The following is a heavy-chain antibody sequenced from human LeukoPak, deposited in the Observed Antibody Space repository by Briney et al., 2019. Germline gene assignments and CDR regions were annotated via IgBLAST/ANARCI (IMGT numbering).Heavy chain of an antibody. CDR3: AKDISSFSSWYSEVHYFDY. CDR1: GFTFSSYA. CDR2: ISGSGGST. Sequence: PGGSLRLSCAASGFTFSSYAMSWVRQAPGKGLEWVSAISGSGGSTYYADSVKGRFTISRDNSKNSLYLQMNSLRAEDTALYYCAKDISSFSSWYSEVHYFDYWGQGTLVTVSS. V-gene: IGHV3-23*01. J-gene: IGHJ4*02. D-gene: IGHD6-13*01.